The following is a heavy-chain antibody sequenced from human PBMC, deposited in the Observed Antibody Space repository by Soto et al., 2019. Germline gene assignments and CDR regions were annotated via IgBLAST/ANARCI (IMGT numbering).Heavy chain of an antibody. CDR1: GYTFTSYG. V-gene: IGHV1-18*01. CDR2: ISAYNGNT. CDR3: ARSGDCISTSCYFWFDP. Sequence: ASVKVSCKASGYTFTSYGISWVRQAPGQGLEWMGWISAYNGNTNYAQKLQGRVTMTTDTSTSTAYMELRSLRSDDTAVYYCARSGDCISTSCYFWFDPSGQGTLVTVSS. D-gene: IGHD2-2*01. J-gene: IGHJ5*02.